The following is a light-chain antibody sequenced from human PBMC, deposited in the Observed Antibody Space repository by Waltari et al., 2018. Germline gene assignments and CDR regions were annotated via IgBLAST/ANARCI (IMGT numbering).Light chain of an antibody. Sequence: QSALTQPASVSGSPGQSITISCTGTSSDVGSYNLFSWYQPHPGKAPKLMIYEDNKRPSGVSDRFSGSKSGNTSSLTISGLQAEDEADYYCCSYAGSSPHVVFGGGTKLTVL. V-gene: IGLV2-23*01. CDR2: EDN. CDR3: CSYAGSSPHVV. J-gene: IGLJ2*01. CDR1: SSDVGSYNL.